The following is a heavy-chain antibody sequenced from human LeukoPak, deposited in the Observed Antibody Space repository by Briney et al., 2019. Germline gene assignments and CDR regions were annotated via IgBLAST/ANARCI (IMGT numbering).Heavy chain of an antibody. D-gene: IGHD5-12*01. CDR3: ARDLGLSGYDLLDY. CDR1: GLTFSSYW. CDR2: IKLDGTEK. J-gene: IGHJ4*02. V-gene: IGHV3-7*01. Sequence: GSLRLSCAASGLTFSSYWMTWVRQAPGKGLEWVANIKLDGTEKYYVDSVKGRFTISRDNAKNSLDLQMNSLRVEDTAVYYCARDLGLSGYDLLDYWGQGTMVTVSS.